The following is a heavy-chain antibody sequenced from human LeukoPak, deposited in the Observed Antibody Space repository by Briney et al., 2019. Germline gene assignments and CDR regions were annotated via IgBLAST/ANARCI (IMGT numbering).Heavy chain of an antibody. CDR1: GGSFSGYY. V-gene: IGHV4-34*01. Sequence: SETLSLTCAVYGGSFSGYYWSWIRQPPGKGLEWIGEINHSGNTNYNPSLKSRVTISVDTSKNQFSLKLSSVTAADTAVYYCARGEDSSSSFFDYWGQGTLVTVSS. CDR3: ARGEDSSSSFFDY. J-gene: IGHJ4*02. D-gene: IGHD6-6*01. CDR2: INHSGNT.